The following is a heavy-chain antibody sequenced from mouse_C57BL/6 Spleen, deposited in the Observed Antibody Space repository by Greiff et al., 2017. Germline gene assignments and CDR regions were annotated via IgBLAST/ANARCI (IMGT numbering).Heavy chain of an antibody. D-gene: IGHD6-1*01. Sequence: EVNLVESGGGLVKPGGSLKLSCAASGFTFSSYTMSWVRQTPEKRLEWVATISGGGGNTYYPDSVKGRFTISRDNAKNTLYLQMSSLRSEDTALYYCARHEPLRYFDYWGQGTTLTVSS. CDR2: ISGGGGNT. CDR3: ARHEPLRYFDY. CDR1: GFTFSSYT. V-gene: IGHV5-9*01. J-gene: IGHJ2*01.